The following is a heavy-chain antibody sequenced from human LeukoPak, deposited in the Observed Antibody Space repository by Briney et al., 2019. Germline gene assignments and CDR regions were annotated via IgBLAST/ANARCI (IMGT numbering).Heavy chain of an antibody. CDR3: ARARNLRADAFDI. V-gene: IGHV3-21*01. CDR2: ISSTSSYI. Sequence: KPGGSLRLSCAASGFTFSSYSMNWVRQAPGKGLEWVSSISSTSSYIYYADSVKGRFTISRDNAKNSLYLQMSSLRAEDTAVYYCARARNLRADAFDIWGQGTMVTVSS. CDR1: GFTFSSYS. J-gene: IGHJ3*02.